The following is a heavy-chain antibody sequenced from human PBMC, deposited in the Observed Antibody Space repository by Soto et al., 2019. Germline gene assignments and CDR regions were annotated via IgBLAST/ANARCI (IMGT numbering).Heavy chain of an antibody. CDR3: ARAYSGWYRVAKGLFDY. V-gene: IGHV4-31*11. CDR1: GRSISSVGYY. D-gene: IGHD6-19*01. J-gene: IGHJ4*02. CDR2: ISYTGNT. Sequence: PSETLSLTCAVSGRSISSVGYYWSWVRQHPGKGLEWIGSISYTGNTYYNPSLENRLSISLDTSENQFSLKLSFVTAADTAVYYCARAYSGWYRVAKGLFDYWGQGTLVTVSS.